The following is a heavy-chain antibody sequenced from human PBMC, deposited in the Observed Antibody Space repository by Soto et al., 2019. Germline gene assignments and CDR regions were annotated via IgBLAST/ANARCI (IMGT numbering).Heavy chain of an antibody. D-gene: IGHD3-16*01. V-gene: IGHV1-46*01. CDR2: INPSGGTA. J-gene: IGHJ6*02. CDR1: GYTFTSYY. CDR3: ARPPGGGTDGMDV. Sequence: ASVKLSCKASGYTFTSYYMHWVRQAPGQGLEWMGIINPSGGTANYAQKFQGRITITADESTSTAYMELSSLRSEDTAVYYCARPPGGGTDGMDVWGQGTTVTVSS.